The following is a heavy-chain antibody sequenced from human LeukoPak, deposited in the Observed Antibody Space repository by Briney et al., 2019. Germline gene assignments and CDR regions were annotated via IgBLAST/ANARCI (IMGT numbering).Heavy chain of an antibody. CDR1: GGSISSGNYY. J-gene: IGHJ6*03. V-gene: IGHV4-61*02. CDR2: IYTSGST. CDR3: ARTSRPTDYYYMDV. Sequence: SETLSLTCTVSGGSISSGNYYWSWIRQPAGKGLEWIGRIYTSGSTNYNPSLKSRVTISVDTSKNQFSLKLSSVTAADTAVYYCARTSRPTDYYYMDVWGKGTTVTVSS.